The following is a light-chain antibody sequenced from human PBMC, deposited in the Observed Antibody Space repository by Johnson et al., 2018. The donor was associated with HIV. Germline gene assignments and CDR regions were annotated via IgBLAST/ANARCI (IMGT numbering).Light chain of an antibody. J-gene: IGLJ1*01. Sequence: QSVLTQPPSVSAAPGQKVTVSCSGSSSNIGSNYVSWYQQLPGTAPKLLIYENNKRPSGIPDRFSGSKSGTSATLGITGLQTGDEADYYCGTWDSSLSTGYVFGTGTKVTVL. CDR2: ENN. V-gene: IGLV1-51*02. CDR3: GTWDSSLSTGYV. CDR1: SSNIGSNY.